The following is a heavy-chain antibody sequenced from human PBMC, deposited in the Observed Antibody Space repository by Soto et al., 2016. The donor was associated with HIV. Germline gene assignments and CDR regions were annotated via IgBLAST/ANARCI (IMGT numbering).Heavy chain of an antibody. CDR3: ARDKQWLGRGPYYFDY. D-gene: IGHD6-19*01. J-gene: IGHJ4*02. CDR1: GFTLSDYQ. CDR2: ITSSSSHT. Sequence: QVQPVESGGGLVKPGESLRLSCAASGFTLSDYQMSWIRQAPGKGLEWISYITSSSSHTNYADSVKGRFTISRDNAKNSLFLEMNSLRAEDTAIYYCARDKQWLGRGPYYFDYWGQGTLVTVSS. V-gene: IGHV3-11*05.